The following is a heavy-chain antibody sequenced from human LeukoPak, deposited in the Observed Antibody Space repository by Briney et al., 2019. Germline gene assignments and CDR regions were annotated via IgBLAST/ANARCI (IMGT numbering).Heavy chain of an antibody. CDR3: AKEGRAFDY. CDR1: GFSFDDYA. J-gene: IGHJ4*02. CDR2: ISWNSVTM. Sequence: PGGSLRLSCAASGFSFDDYAMHWVRQAPGKGLECVSGISWNSVTMDYADSVKGRFTISRDNAKNSLYLQMNSLRAEDTALYYCAKEGRAFDYWGQGTLVTVSS. V-gene: IGHV3-9*01.